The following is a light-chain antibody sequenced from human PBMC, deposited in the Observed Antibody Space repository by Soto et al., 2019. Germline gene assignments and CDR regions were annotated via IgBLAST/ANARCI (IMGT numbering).Light chain of an antibody. Sequence: EIVLTQSPATLSVSPGDRATLSCRASQSISSDLAWFQQKPGQAPRFLIHDASTRATGIPARFSGSGSETEFTLTISSLQSEDFAIYNCQQYNTWPLTFGGGTKVEIK. CDR1: QSISSD. J-gene: IGKJ4*01. CDR2: DAS. CDR3: QQYNTWPLT. V-gene: IGKV3-15*01.